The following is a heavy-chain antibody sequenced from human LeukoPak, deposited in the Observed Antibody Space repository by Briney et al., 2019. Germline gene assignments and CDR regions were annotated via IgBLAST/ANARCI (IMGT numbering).Heavy chain of an antibody. CDR1: GGSISSSSYY. J-gene: IGHJ4*02. D-gene: IGHD1-26*01. Sequence: SETLSLTCTVSGGSISSSSYYWGWIRQPPGKGLEWIGSIYYSGSTYYNPSLKSRVTISVNTSKNQFSLKLSSVTAADTAVYYCARGWEPYDSSPDYWGQGTLVTVSS. V-gene: IGHV4-39*01. CDR3: ARGWEPYDSSPDY. CDR2: IYYSGST.